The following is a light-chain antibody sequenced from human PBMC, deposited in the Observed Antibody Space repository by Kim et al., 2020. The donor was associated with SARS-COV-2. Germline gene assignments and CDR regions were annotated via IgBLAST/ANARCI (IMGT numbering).Light chain of an antibody. CDR1: QSSDYW. J-gene: IGKJ2*01. CDR3: QQYSRTPYT. V-gene: IGKV1-5*03. Sequence: SASVGDRVTIPCRASQSSDYWLAWYQQKPGKAPTLLIYRASTLQSGVPSRFSGSGSETEFTLTISSLQPDDCATYYCQQYSRTPYTFGQGPKLEI. CDR2: RAS.